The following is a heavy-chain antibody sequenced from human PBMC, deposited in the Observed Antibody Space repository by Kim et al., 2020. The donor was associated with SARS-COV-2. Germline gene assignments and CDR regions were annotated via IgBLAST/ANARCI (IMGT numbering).Heavy chain of an antibody. Sequence: SRVTISVDTSKNQFSLKLSSVTAADTAVYYCASSYYDFWSGYYTFRYFDYWGQGTLVTVSS. D-gene: IGHD3-3*01. J-gene: IGHJ4*02. V-gene: IGHV4-39*01. CDR3: ASSYYDFWSGYYTFRYFDY.